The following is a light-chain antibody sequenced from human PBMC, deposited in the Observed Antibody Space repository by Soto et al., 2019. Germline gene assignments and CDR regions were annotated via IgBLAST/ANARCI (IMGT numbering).Light chain of an antibody. CDR2: AAS. CDR3: QQSYSTPPT. CDR1: QSISDY. Sequence: DIEMTQSPSTLSASVGDRVTITCRANQSISDYLNWYQQKPGKAPELMIFAASSLQSGVPSRFSGSGSGTDFTLTISSLQPEDFATYYCQQSYSTPPTFGGGTK. J-gene: IGKJ4*01. V-gene: IGKV1-39*01.